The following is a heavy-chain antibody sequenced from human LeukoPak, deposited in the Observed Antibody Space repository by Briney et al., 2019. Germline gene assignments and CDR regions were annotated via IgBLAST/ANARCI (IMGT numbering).Heavy chain of an antibody. Sequence: ASVKVSCKASGGTFSSYAISWVRQAPGQGLEWMGWISAYNGNTNYAQKLQGRVTMTTDTSTSTAYMELSGLRSDDTAVYYCARGGNRGSSSNTDYWGQGTLVTVSS. D-gene: IGHD6-6*01. CDR1: GGTFSSYA. CDR3: ARGGNRGSSSNTDY. V-gene: IGHV1-18*01. CDR2: ISAYNGNT. J-gene: IGHJ4*02.